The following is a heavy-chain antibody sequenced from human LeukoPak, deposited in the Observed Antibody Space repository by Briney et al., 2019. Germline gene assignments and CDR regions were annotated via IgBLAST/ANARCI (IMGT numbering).Heavy chain of an antibody. J-gene: IGHJ4*02. CDR2: INPNSGGT. V-gene: IGHV1-2*04. Sequence: ASVKVSCKASGYTFTGYYMHWVRQAPGQGLEWMGWINPNSGGTNYVQKFQGWVTMTRDTSISTAYMELSRLRSDDTAVYYCARDLRDTNGMGTFDYWGQGTLVTVSS. CDR1: GYTFTGYY. CDR3: ARDLRDTNGMGTFDY. D-gene: IGHD1-1*01.